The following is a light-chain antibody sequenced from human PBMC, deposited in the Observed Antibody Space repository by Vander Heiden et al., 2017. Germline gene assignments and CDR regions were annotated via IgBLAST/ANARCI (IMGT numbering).Light chain of an antibody. CDR1: QRVFYSPNNYNY. CDR2: WAS. J-gene: IGKJ4*01. Sequence: DIVMTQSPDSLAVSLGERATIDCKSSQRVFYSPNNYNYLSWYQQKPGQPPKLLIYWASTRESGVPDRFSGSGSGTDFTLTISSLQAEDVAVYYCQQYLAFPLTFGGGTKVEIK. CDR3: QQYLAFPLT. V-gene: IGKV4-1*01.